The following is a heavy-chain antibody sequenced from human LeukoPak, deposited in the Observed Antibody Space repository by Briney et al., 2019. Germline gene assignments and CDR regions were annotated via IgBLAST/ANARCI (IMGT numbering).Heavy chain of an antibody. CDR3: ARDRLVVVVAAWWFDP. V-gene: IGHV1-69*04. Sequence: ASVKVSCKASGGTFSSYAISWVRQAPGQGLEWMGRIIPILGIANYAQKSQGRVTITADKSTSTAYMELSSLRSEDTAVYYCARDRLVVVVAAWWFDPWGQGTLVTVSS. CDR2: IIPILGIA. D-gene: IGHD2-15*01. J-gene: IGHJ5*02. CDR1: GGTFSSYA.